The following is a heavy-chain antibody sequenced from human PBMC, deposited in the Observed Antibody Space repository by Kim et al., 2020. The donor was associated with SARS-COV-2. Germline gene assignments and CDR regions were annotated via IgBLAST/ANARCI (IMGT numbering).Heavy chain of an antibody. CDR3: ARGGDIGAYESTVYYYVGFDI. Sequence: GGSLRLSCTASGFNFNNYSIHWVRQAPGKGLEWVAFISHDGNKKYYADSVKGRFTISRDNSKDILYLQMNSLRREDTSVYYCARGGDIGAYESTVYYYVGFDIWGQGTLVSVSS. CDR1: GFNFNNYS. D-gene: IGHD3-22*01. CDR2: ISHDGNKK. V-gene: IGHV3-30*04. J-gene: IGHJ4*02.